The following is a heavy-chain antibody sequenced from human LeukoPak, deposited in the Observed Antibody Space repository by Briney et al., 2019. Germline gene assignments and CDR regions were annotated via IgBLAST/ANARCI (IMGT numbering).Heavy chain of an antibody. CDR1: GFTFSSYW. V-gene: IGHV3-7*01. CDR2: IKQDGSEK. J-gene: IGHJ4*02. D-gene: IGHD3-10*01. Sequence: PGGSLRLSCAASGFTFSSYWMSWVRQAPGKGLEWVANIKQDGSEKYCVDSVKGRFTISRDNAKNSLYLQMNSLRAEDTAVYYCARGRGVRGVISDYWGQGTLVTVSS. CDR3: ARGRGVRGVISDY.